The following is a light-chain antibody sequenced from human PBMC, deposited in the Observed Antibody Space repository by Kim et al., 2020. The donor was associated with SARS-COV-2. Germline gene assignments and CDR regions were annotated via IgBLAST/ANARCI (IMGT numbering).Light chain of an antibody. CDR2: YDD. Sequence: QSVLTQPPSVSEAPRQRVTISCSGSSSNIGNNDVSWYQQVPGKAPILLIYYDDLLPSGVSDRFSGSKSGTSASLAISGLQSEDEADYYCATWDDSLNGLVFCGGTQLTVL. CDR3: ATWDDSLNGLV. J-gene: IGLJ3*02. V-gene: IGLV1-36*01. CDR1: SSNIGNND.